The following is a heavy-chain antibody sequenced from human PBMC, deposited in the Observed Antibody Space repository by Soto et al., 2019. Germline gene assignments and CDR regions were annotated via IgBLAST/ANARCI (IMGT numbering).Heavy chain of an antibody. CDR1: GHTFTSYG. V-gene: IGHV1-18*01. J-gene: IGHJ6*02. Sequence: GASVKVSCKASGHTFTSYGISWVRQAPGQGLEWMGWISAYNGNTNYAQKLQGRVTMTTDTSTSTAYMELRSLRSDDTAVYYCAKVSAPTYYDFWSGYPNYYYYGMYVWGQGTTVTVSS. CDR3: AKVSAPTYYDFWSGYPNYYYYGMYV. CDR2: ISAYNGNT. D-gene: IGHD3-3*01.